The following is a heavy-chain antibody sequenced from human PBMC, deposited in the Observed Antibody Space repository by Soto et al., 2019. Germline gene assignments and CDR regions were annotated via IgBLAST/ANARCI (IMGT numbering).Heavy chain of an antibody. V-gene: IGHV3-23*01. CDR1: GFTFSSYA. CDR3: AKDDDYVWGSYRYPSPTSRFYGMDV. CDR2: ISGSGGST. D-gene: IGHD3-16*02. J-gene: IGHJ6*02. Sequence: GGSLRLSCAAPGFTFSSYAMSWVRQAPGKGLEWVSAISGSGGSTYYADSVKGRFTISRDNSKNTLYLQMNSLRAEDTAVYYCAKDDDYVWGSYRYPSPTSRFYGMDVWGQGTTVTVSS.